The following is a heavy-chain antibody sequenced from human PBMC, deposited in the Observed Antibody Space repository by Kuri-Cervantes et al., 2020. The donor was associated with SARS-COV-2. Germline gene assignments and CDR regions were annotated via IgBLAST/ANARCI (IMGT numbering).Heavy chain of an antibody. V-gene: IGHV3-73*01. CDR3: TTLIDY. Sequence: GGSLRLSCEVSAFLFSASAIHWVRQGSGKGLEWVGRVRGKANNYATAYAASVKGRFTISRDDSKNMAYLQMNSLKTEDTAVYYCTTLIDYWGQGALVTVSS. J-gene: IGHJ4*02. CDR2: VRGKANNYAT. CDR1: AFLFSASA.